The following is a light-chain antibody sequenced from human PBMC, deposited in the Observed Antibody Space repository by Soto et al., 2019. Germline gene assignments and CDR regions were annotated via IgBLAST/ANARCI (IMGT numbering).Light chain of an antibody. CDR1: QRVSSK. J-gene: IGKJ4*01. Sequence: EIVMTQSPATLSVSPGERATLSCRASQRVSSKLAWFQQQPGRAPRLLIYATSARATGIPARFSGSGSGTEFTLTISSLHSEDFAVYYCQQYSEWPLTFGGGTRVEIK. CDR3: QQYSEWPLT. CDR2: ATS. V-gene: IGKV3-15*01.